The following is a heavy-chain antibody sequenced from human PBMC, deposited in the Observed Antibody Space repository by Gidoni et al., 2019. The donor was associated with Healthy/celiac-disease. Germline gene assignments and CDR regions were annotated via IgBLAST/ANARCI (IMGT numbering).Heavy chain of an antibody. V-gene: IGHV3-49*04. J-gene: IGHJ6*02. Sequence: EVQLVESGGGLVQPGRSLRLSCTASGFTFVDYAMSWVRQAPGKGLEWVGLIRSKAYGGTKEYAASVKGRFTISRDDSKSIAYLQMNSLKTENTAVYYCTREHGDEYAMSYYYYGMDDWGQGTTVTVSS. CDR2: IRSKAYGGTK. CDR3: TREHGDEYAMSYYYYGMDD. CDR1: GFTFVDYA. D-gene: IGHD2-8*01.